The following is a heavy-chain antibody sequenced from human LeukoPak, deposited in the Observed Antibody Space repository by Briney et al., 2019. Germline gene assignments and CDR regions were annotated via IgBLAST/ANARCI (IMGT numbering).Heavy chain of an antibody. Sequence: SQTLSLTCTVSGGSISSGDYYWSWIRQPPGKGLEWIGYIYYSGSTYYNPSLKSRVTISVDTSKNQFSLKLSSVTAADTAVYYCASSILGYCSSTSCYPYYFDYWGQGTLVTVSS. CDR3: ASSILGYCSSTSCYPYYFDY. D-gene: IGHD2-2*01. CDR1: GGSISSGDYY. V-gene: IGHV4-30-4*08. J-gene: IGHJ4*02. CDR2: IYYSGST.